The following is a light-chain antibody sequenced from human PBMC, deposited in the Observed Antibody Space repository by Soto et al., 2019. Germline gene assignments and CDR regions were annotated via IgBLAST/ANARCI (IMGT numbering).Light chain of an antibody. CDR2: AAS. CDR3: QQTYSTPRT. J-gene: IGKJ2*01. Sequence: DIQMTQSPSSLSTSVGDRVTITCRASQSISSYLNWYQQKPGKAPKLLIYAASVLQSGVPSRFSGSGSGTDFTLIISSLQPEDFATYYCQQTYSTPRTFGQGTKLEIK. CDR1: QSISSY. V-gene: IGKV1-39*01.